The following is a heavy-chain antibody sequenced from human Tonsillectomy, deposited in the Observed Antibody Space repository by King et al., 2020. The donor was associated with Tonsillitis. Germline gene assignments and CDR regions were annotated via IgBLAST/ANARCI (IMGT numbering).Heavy chain of an antibody. CDR3: ARGRLRAFDI. J-gene: IGHJ3*02. CDR1: GDSISNYNW. V-gene: IGHV4-4*02. Sequence: QLQESGPGLVKPSGTLSLTCTVSGDSISNYNWWSWVRQPPGKGLEWIGEIYHSGDTSYGPSLKSQVTISVDNSKNQFSLKLTSVTAADTAVYYCARGRLRAFDIWGQGTMVTVSS. CDR2: IYHSGDT.